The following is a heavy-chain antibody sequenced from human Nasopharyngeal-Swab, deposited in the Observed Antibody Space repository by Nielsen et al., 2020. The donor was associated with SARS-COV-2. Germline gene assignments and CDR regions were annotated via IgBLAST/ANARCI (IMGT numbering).Heavy chain of an antibody. CDR3: AKVFTWGSPDY. CDR2: ISWNSGSI. J-gene: IGHJ4*02. D-gene: IGHD3-16*01. CDR1: GFTFDDYA. Sequence: SLKISCAASGFTFDDYAMHWVRQAPGKGLEWVSGISWNSGSIGYADSVKGRFTISRDNAKNSLYLQMNSLRAEDTALYYCAKVFTWGSPDYWGQGTLVTVSS. V-gene: IGHV3-9*01.